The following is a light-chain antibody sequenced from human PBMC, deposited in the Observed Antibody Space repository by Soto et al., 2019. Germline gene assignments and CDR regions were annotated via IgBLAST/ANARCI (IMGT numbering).Light chain of an antibody. Sequence: QSALTQPASVSGSPGQSITISCTGTSSDVGGYNYVSWYQQHPGKAPKLMIYEVSNRPSGISNRFSGSKSDNTASLTISGLQTEDEADYYCSSYSSSATLFGGGTKVTVL. V-gene: IGLV2-14*01. CDR3: SSYSSSATL. J-gene: IGLJ2*01. CDR2: EVS. CDR1: SSDVGGYNY.